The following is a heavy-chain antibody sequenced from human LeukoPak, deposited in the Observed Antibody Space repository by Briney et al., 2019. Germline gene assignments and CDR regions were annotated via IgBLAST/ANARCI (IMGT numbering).Heavy chain of an antibody. V-gene: IGHV1-69*05. D-gene: IGHD3-22*01. J-gene: IGHJ3*02. CDR3: ARDGEDSSGSDAFDI. Sequence: ASVKVSCKASGGTFSSYAISWVRQAPGQGLEWMGGIIPIFGTANYAQKFQGRVTITTDESTSTAYMELSSLRSEDTAVYYCARDGEDSSGSDAFDIWGQGTMVTVSS. CDR2: IIPIFGTA. CDR1: GGTFSSYA.